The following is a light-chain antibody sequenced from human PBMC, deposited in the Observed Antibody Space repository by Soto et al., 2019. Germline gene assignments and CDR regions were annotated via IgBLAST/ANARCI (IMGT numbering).Light chain of an antibody. CDR1: QSVSSSY. J-gene: IGKJ1*01. CDR3: QHYGT. CDR2: GAS. V-gene: IGKV3-20*01. Sequence: EIVLTQSPGTLSLSPGERATLSCRASQSVSSSYLAWYQQKPGQAPRLLIFGASSRATGIPDRFSGSGSGTDFTRTISRLEPEDFAVYYCQHYGTFGQGTKVEIK.